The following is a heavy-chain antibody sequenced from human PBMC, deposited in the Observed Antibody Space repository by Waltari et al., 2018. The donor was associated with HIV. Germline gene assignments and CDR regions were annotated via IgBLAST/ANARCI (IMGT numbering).Heavy chain of an antibody. CDR1: GGSISSGGYY. Sequence: QVQLQESGPGLVKPSQTLSLTCTVSGGSISSGGYYWSWIRQHPGKGLEWIGYIYYSGSTYYNPSLKSRVTISVDTSKNQFSLKLSSVTAADTAVYYCASKNYDILTGYPLGMDVWGQGTTVTVSS. CDR3: ASKNYDILTGYPLGMDV. CDR2: IYYSGST. J-gene: IGHJ6*02. V-gene: IGHV4-31*03. D-gene: IGHD3-9*01.